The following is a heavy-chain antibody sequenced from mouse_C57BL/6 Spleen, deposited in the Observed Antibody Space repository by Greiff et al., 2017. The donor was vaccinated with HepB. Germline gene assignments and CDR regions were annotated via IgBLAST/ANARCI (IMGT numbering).Heavy chain of an antibody. CDR2: IYPGSGST. V-gene: IGHV1-55*01. J-gene: IGHJ1*03. CDR3: AGYYGSSYGEGYFVV. Sequence: QVQLQQPGAELVKPGASVKMSCKASGYTFTSYWITWVKQRPGQGLEWIGDIYPGSGSTNYNEKFKSKATLTVDTSSSTAYMQLSSLTSEDSAVYYCAGYYGSSYGEGYFVVWGTGTTVTVSS. CDR1: GYTFTSYW. D-gene: IGHD1-1*01.